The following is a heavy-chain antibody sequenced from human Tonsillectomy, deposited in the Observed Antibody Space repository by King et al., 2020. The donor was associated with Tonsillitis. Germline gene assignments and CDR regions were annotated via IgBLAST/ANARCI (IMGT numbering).Heavy chain of an antibody. V-gene: IGHV3-15*01. CDR1: EFTFNDAR. CDR2: IYTKTEGGTV. D-gene: IGHD4-17*01. J-gene: IGHJ4*02. Sequence: VQLVESGGGLVKPGGSLRLSCAASEFTFNDARINWVRQAPGKGLEWVGRIYTKTEGGTVDYAAPVKGRFNISRDDSKTTLYLQMNGLRTEDTAVYYCTACDYPLFDYWGQGTLVSVSS. CDR3: TACDYPLFDY.